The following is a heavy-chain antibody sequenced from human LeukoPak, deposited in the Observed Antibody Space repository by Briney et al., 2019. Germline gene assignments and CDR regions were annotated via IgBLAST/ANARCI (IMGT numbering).Heavy chain of an antibody. V-gene: IGHV3-30*14. CDR2: ISYDGSNK. D-gene: IGHD5-12*01. Sequence: GGSLRLSCAASGFTFSSYAMPWVRQAPGKGLEWVAVISYDGSNKYYADSVKGRFTISRDNSKNTLYLQMNSLRAEDTAVYYCARDRPGYSGYDSYGMDVWGQGTTVTVSS. CDR3: ARDRPGYSGYDSYGMDV. CDR1: GFTFSSYA. J-gene: IGHJ6*02.